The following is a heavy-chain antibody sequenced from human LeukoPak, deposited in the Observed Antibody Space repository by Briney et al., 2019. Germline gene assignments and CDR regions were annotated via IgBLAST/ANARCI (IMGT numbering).Heavy chain of an antibody. J-gene: IGHJ4*02. V-gene: IGHV3-9*01. D-gene: IGHD3-22*01. CDR2: ISWNSGSI. CDR1: GFTFDDYA. CDR3: ANYYYDSSGYYYFDY. Sequence: GGSLRLSCAASGFTFDDYAMHWVRQAPGKGLEWVSGISWNSGSIGYADSVKGRFTISRDNAKNSLYLQMNSLRAEDTAVYYCANYYYDSSGYYYFDYWGQGTLVTVSS.